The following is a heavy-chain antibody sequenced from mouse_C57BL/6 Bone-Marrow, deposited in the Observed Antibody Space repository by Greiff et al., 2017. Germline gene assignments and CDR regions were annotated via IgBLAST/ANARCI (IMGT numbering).Heavy chain of an antibody. CDR3: TREGLYYGSSYAYFDV. J-gene: IGHJ1*03. CDR1: GYSITSGYY. V-gene: IGHV3-6*01. D-gene: IGHD1-1*01. Sequence: ESGPGLVKPSQSLSLTCSVTGYSITSGYYWNWIRQFPGNKLEWMGYISYDGSNNYNPSLKNRISITRDTSKNQFFLKLNSVTTEDTATYYCTREGLYYGSSYAYFDVWGTGTTVTVSS. CDR2: ISYDGSN.